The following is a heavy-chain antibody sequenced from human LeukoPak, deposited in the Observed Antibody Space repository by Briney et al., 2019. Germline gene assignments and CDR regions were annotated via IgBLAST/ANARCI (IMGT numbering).Heavy chain of an antibody. D-gene: IGHD5-18*01. CDR1: GGSIRSYS. CDR2: IYYIGST. CDR3: ARPHMATAMVFSGNYFDS. Sequence: SETLSLTCTVAGGSIRSYSWGWIRQPPGKGLEWIGYIYYIGSTNYNPSRKGRLTISVETSTNQFSLQLTSVTAADTAVYYCARPHMATAMVFSGNYFDSWGPGTLVTVSS. J-gene: IGHJ4*02. V-gene: IGHV4-59*08.